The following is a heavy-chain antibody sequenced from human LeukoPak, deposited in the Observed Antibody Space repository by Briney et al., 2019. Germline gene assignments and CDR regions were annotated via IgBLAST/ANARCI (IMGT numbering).Heavy chain of an antibody. CDR3: ARSAVGTSCCTAVDY. V-gene: IGHV3-23*01. CDR2: ISTSGDRT. D-gene: IGHD1-26*01. J-gene: IGHJ4*02. Sequence: GGSLRLSCAASGFTFSTYAMTWVREAPGKGLEWVSGISTSGDRTYYADSVKGRFTISRDNSKNTLYLQMNSLRAEDTAEYYCARSAVGTSCCTAVDYWGQGTLVTVSS. CDR1: GFTFSTYA.